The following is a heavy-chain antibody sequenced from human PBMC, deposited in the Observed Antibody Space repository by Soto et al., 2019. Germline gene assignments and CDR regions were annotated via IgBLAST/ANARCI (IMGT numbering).Heavy chain of an antibody. CDR2: MNPNSGNT. Sequence: QVQLVQSGAEVKKPGASVKVSCKASGYSFTDYDINWLRQATGQGLEWMGWMNPNSGNTGYSQKFQGRVTMTRDTSTSTAYMELSSLTSDDTAVYYCASDSPSRRVTPFDYWGQGTLVTVSS. J-gene: IGHJ4*02. D-gene: IGHD3-16*02. CDR1: GYSFTDYD. CDR3: ASDSPSRRVTPFDY. V-gene: IGHV1-8*01.